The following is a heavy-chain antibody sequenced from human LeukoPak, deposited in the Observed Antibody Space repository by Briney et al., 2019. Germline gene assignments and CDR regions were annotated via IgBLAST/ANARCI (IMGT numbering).Heavy chain of an antibody. CDR2: IYARGSA. Sequence: SETLSLTCSVSGGSINSHYLSWIRQPAGKGLEWIGRIYARGSADYNPSLKSRVTMLVDTSKNQFSLKLTSVTAADTAVYYCARDRMGATPDYWGQGALVTVSS. V-gene: IGHV4-4*07. J-gene: IGHJ4*02. CDR3: ARDRMGATPDY. D-gene: IGHD1-26*01. CDR1: GGSINSHY.